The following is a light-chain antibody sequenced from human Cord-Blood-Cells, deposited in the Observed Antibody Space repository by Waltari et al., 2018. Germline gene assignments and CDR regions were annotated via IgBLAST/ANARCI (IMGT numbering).Light chain of an antibody. CDR2: DAS. Sequence: DIQMTQSPYSLSASVGARVPITCQASQDISNYLNWYQQKPGKAPKLLIYDASNLETGVPSRFSGSGSGTDFTFTISSLQPEDNATYYCQQYDNLPYTFGQGTKLEIK. V-gene: IGKV1-33*01. CDR3: QQYDNLPYT. CDR1: QDISNY. J-gene: IGKJ2*01.